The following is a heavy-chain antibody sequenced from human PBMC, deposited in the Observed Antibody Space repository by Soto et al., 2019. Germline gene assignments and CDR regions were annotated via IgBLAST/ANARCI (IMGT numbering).Heavy chain of an antibody. Sequence: QVQLVQSGAEVKKPGSSVKVSCKASGGTFSSYAISWVRQAPGQGLEWMGGIIPIFDTANYAQKFQGRVRMTKDESTSTEYRAMSRLRDEETSVYNCVWLTLRVAGNSDYVCSGMDVGSRGDTGTVSS. D-gene: IGHD6-19*01. CDR1: GGTFSSYA. V-gene: IGHV1-69*01. CDR2: IIPIFDTA. CDR3: VWLTLRVAGNSDYVCSGMDV. J-gene: IGHJ6*02.